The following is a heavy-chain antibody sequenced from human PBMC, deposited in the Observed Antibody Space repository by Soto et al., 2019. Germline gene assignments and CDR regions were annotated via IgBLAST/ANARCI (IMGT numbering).Heavy chain of an antibody. Sequence: ETLSLTCSVSGGSISSRSYFWGWIRQPPGKGLEWIGSIYYSGSTYYNPSLKSRVTVSVDTSKNQFSLKLSSVTAADTAVYYCARHRSDFWFDPWGQGTLVTVSS. V-gene: IGHV4-39*01. CDR2: IYYSGST. CDR1: GGSISSRSYF. J-gene: IGHJ5*02. D-gene: IGHD2-21*02. CDR3: ARHRSDFWFDP.